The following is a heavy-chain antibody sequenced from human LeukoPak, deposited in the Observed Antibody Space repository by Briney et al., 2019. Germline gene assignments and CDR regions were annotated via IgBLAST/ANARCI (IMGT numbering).Heavy chain of an antibody. CDR3: VRGRGSYGWFDP. CDR2: ISGDGTAR. J-gene: IGHJ5*02. Sequence: GGSLRLSCVASGFTSSSYWMHWVRQVPGKGLVWVSRISGDGTARNYADSVKGRFTISRDDAENTVDLQMNSLRGEDTAVYYCVRGRGSYGWFDPWGQGTLVTVSS. V-gene: IGHV3-74*01. D-gene: IGHD3-10*01. CDR1: GFTSSSYW.